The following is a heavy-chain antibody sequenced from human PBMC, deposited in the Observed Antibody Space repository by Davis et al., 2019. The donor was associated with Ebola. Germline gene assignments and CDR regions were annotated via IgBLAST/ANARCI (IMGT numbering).Heavy chain of an antibody. J-gene: IGHJ4*02. CDR1: GFSLSNARMG. D-gene: IGHD6-13*01. CDR3: AHSRWGPFDY. CDR2: IFSNDEK. V-gene: IGHV2-26*01. Sequence: SGPTLAQPTETLTLTCTVSGFSLSNARMGVSWIRQPPGKALEWLAHIFSNDEKSYSTSLKSRLTITKDTSKNQVVLTMTNMDPVDTATYYCAHSRWGPFDYWGQGTLVTVSS.